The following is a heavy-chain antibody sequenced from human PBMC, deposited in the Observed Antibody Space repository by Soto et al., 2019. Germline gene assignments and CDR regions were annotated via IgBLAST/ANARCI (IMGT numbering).Heavy chain of an antibody. V-gene: IGHV3-30*18. CDR2: ISYDGSNK. CDR1: GFTFSSYG. CDR3: AKDAEMVVFATSVEYFQH. J-gene: IGHJ1*01. Sequence: QVQLVESGGGVVQPGRSLRLSCAASGFTFSSYGMHWVRQAPGKGLEWVAVISYDGSNKYYADSVKGRFTISRDNSKNKLYLQMNSLRAEDTAVYYCAKDAEMVVFATSVEYFQHWGQGTLVTVSS. D-gene: IGHD2-21*01.